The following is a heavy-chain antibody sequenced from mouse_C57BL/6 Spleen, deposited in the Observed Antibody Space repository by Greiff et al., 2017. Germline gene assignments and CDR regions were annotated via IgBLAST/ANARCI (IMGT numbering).Heavy chain of an antibody. CDR2: INPNNGGT. V-gene: IGHV1-26*01. Sequence: EVQLQQSGPELVKPWASVKISCKASGYTFTDYYMNWVKQSHGKSLEWIGDINPNNGGTSYNQKFKGKATLTVDKSSSTAYMDLRSLTSEDSAVYYCARIYYYGAFDYWGQGTTLTVSS. CDR3: ARIYYYGAFDY. J-gene: IGHJ2*01. D-gene: IGHD1-1*01. CDR1: GYTFTDYY.